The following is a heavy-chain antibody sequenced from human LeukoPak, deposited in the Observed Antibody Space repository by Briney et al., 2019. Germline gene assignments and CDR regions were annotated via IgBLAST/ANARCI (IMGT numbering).Heavy chain of an antibody. CDR2: ISGSGGTA. D-gene: IGHD3-22*01. Sequence: GGSLRLSCAASGFTFSIYAMSWVRQAPGKGLEWVSAISGSGGTAYYADSVKGRFTISRDNSKNTLYLQMNSLSAEDTAVYYCAKKGYYDGSGYYMYYFDHWGQGTLVTVSS. V-gene: IGHV3-23*01. CDR3: AKKGYYDGSGYYMYYFDH. CDR1: GFTFSIYA. J-gene: IGHJ4*02.